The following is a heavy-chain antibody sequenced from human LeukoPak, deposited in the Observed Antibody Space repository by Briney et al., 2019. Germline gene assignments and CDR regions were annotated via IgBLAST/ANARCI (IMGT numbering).Heavy chain of an antibody. D-gene: IGHD5-12*01. Sequence: SETLSLTCTVSGGSISRNYWSWIRKPPGKGLQWIGYIYYTGSINYNPSLKSRATISVDTSKNQFSLRLSSVTAADTAVYYCARALGSVGYVYFDYWGQGTLVTVSS. V-gene: IGHV4-59*01. CDR3: ARALGSVGYVYFDY. CDR1: GGSISRNY. CDR2: IYYTGSI. J-gene: IGHJ4*02.